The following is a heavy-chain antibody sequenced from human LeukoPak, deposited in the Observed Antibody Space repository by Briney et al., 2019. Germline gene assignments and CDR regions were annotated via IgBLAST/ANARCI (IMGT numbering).Heavy chain of an antibody. V-gene: IGHV4-59*01. CDR1: GGSISSYY. Sequence: SETLSLTCTVSGGSISSYYWSWIRQPPGKGLEWIGYIYYSGSTNYNPSLKSRVTISVDTSKNQFSLKLSSVTAADTAVYYCARLYYGSGSSSVWGQGTLVTVSS. J-gene: IGHJ4*02. CDR2: IYYSGST. CDR3: ARLYYGSGSSSV. D-gene: IGHD3-10*01.